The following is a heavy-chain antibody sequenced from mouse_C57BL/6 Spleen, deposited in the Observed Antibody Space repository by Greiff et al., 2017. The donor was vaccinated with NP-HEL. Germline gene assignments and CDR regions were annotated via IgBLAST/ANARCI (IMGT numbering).Heavy chain of an antibody. J-gene: IGHJ4*01. CDR2: INPNNGGT. V-gene: IGHV1-26*01. D-gene: IGHD1-1*01. CDR3: ARRAIYFYGSSYDYAMDY. CDR1: GYTFTDYY. Sequence: LVEPGASVKISCKASGYTFTDYYMNWVKQSHGKSLEWIGDINPNNGGTSYNQKFKCKATLTVDKSSSTAYMELRSLTSEDSAVYYCARRAIYFYGSSYDYAMDYWGQGTSVTVSS.